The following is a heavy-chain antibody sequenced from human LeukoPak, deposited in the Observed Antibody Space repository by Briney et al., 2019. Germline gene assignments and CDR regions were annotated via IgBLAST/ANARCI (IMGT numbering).Heavy chain of an antibody. Sequence: PSQTLSLTCTVSGDSISSGEYYWSWIRQAAGKGLEWIGRISSSGSTNYNPSLKSRVTISVDTSKNQFSLKLSSVTAADTAVYYCARGLRYFDWSPPSTFDIWGQGTMVTVSS. D-gene: IGHD3-9*01. V-gene: IGHV4-61*02. CDR2: ISSSGST. J-gene: IGHJ3*02. CDR3: ARGLRYFDWSPPSTFDI. CDR1: GDSISSGEYY.